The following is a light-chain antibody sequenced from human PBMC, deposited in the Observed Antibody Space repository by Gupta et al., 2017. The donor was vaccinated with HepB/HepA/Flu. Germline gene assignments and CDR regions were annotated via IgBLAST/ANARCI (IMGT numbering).Light chain of an antibody. CDR1: QSVLYSSNNKNY. CDR2: WAS. CDR3: HQEHSPRST. J-gene: IGKJ2*01. Sequence: DIVMTHSPDALAVSLGERATINCKSSQSVLYSSNNKNYLASYQQKPGQPPKLLIYWASTRESAVPDTFSGSGSGRDFTLTIISLQAEDVAVYYCHQEHSPRSTFGEGTKMEIK. V-gene: IGKV4-1*01.